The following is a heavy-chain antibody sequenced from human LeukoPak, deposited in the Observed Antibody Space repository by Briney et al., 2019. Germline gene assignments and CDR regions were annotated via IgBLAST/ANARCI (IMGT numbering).Heavy chain of an antibody. CDR1: GYTLTVLS. CDR3: ATPYY. J-gene: IGHJ4*02. CDR2: FDPEDGET. V-gene: IGHV1-24*01. Sequence: ASVKVSCKVSGYTLTVLSMHWVRQGPGKGLGWVWGFDPEDGETIYSQKFQGRVTMTEDTSTDTAYMELSSLRSEDTAVYYCATPYYWGQGTLVTVSS.